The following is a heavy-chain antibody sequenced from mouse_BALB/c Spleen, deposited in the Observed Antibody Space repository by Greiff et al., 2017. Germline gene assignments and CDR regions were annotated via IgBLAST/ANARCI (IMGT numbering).Heavy chain of an antibody. V-gene: IGHV3-2*02. CDR2: ISYSGST. CDR1: GYSITSDYA. CDR3: ARSFITTVVRYFDV. D-gene: IGHD1-1*01. J-gene: IGHJ1*01. Sequence: VQLKESGPGLVKPSQSLSLTCTVTGYSITSDYAWNWIRQFPGNKLEWMGYISYSGSTSYNPSLKSRISITRDTSKNQFFLQLNSVTTEDTATYYCARSFITTVVRYFDVWGAGTTVTVSS.